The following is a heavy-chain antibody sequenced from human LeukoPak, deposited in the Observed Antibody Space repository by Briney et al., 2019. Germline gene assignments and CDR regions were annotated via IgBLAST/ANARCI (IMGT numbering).Heavy chain of an antibody. V-gene: IGHV4-31*03. J-gene: IGHJ4*02. CDR3: ARARSHGDYFDY. CDR2: IYYSGST. CDR1: GGSISSGGYY. D-gene: IGHD4-17*01. Sequence: SQTLSLTCTVSGGSISSGGYYWSWIRQHPGKGLEWIGYIYYSGSTYYNPSLKCRVTISVDTSKNQFSLKLSSVTAADTAVYYCARARSHGDYFDYWGQGTLVTVSS.